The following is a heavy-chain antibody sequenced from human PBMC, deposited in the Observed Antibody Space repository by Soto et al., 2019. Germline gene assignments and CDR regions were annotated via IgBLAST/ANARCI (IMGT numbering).Heavy chain of an antibody. CDR3: AREYSGYDLDY. CDR2: ISYDGSNK. V-gene: IGHV3-30*03. J-gene: IGHJ4*02. Sequence: GGSLRLSCAASGFTFSNSGMHWVRQAPGKGLEWVAVISYDGSNKYYADSVKGRFTISRDNSKNTLYLQMNSLRAEDTAVYYCAREYSGYDLDYWGQGTLVTVSS. D-gene: IGHD5-12*01. CDR1: GFTFSNSG.